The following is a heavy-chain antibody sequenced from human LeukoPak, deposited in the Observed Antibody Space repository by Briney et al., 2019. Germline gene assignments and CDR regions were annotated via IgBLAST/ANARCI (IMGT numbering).Heavy chain of an antibody. CDR2: IYYSGNT. CDR1: GGSISSSDYY. D-gene: IGHD3-10*01. CDR3: ATRLKYDYYGSGSYNPFDY. J-gene: IGHJ4*02. Sequence: PSETLSLTCTVSGGSISSSDYYCAWIRQPPGRSLEWIGSIYYSGNTHYNPSLKSRVTISVDTSKNQFSLKLSSVTAADTAVYYCATRLKYDYYGSGSYNPFDYWGQGTLVTVSS. V-gene: IGHV4-39*01.